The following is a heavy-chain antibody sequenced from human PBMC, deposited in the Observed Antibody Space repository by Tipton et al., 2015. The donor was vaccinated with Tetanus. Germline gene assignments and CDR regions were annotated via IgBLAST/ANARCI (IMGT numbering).Heavy chain of an antibody. Sequence: TLSLTCTVSGGSFTSDNSYWSWIRKPPGKGLEWIGYINYSGSSYYSPSLKSRVSISVDGSNTQFSLDLNSVTAADTAVYYCARAHYDFWSSDSYYYGMDVWGQGTTVTVSS. D-gene: IGHD3-3*01. CDR2: INYSGSS. CDR1: GGSFTSDNSY. V-gene: IGHV4-30-2*01. CDR3: ARAHYDFWSSDSYYYGMDV. J-gene: IGHJ6*02.